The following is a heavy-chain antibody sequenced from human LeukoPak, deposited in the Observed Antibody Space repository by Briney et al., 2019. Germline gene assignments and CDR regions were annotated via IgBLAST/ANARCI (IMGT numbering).Heavy chain of an antibody. D-gene: IGHD3-22*01. Sequence: SETLSLTCTVSGGSISSSSYYWGWIRQPPGKGLEWIGSIYYSGSTYYNPSLKSRVTISVDTSKNQFSLKLSSVTAADTAVYYCARESNYYDSSGHYSYFDYWGQGTLVTVSS. V-gene: IGHV4-39*02. J-gene: IGHJ4*02. CDR1: GGSISSSSYY. CDR3: ARESNYYDSSGHYSYFDY. CDR2: IYYSGST.